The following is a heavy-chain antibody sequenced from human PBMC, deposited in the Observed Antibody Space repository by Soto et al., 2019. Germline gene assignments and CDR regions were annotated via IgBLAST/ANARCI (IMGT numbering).Heavy chain of an antibody. D-gene: IGHD2-21*01. CDR2: VYRGGA. CDR1: GGSINSDY. CDR3: AGQPTTGDTDLWFDP. J-gene: IGHJ5*02. Sequence: SETLSLTCTVSGGSINSDYWSWIRQAPGKGLEWIGYVYRGGANYNPSLKSRGTISIDTSKNQLSLTLTSVTAADTAVYYCAGQPTTGDTDLWFDPWGQGTLVTVS. V-gene: IGHV4-59*08.